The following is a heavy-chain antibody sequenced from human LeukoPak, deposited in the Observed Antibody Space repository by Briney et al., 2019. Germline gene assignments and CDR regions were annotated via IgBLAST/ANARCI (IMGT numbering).Heavy chain of an antibody. J-gene: IGHJ5*02. D-gene: IGHD2-2*01. CDR2: ISGSGGST. Sequence: GGSLRLSCAASGFTFSSYAMSWVRQAPGKGLEWVSAISGSGGSTYYADSVKGRFTISRDNSKNTLYLQMNSLRAEDTAVYYGAKPSVVVPAAISIWFDPWGQGTLVTVSS. V-gene: IGHV3-23*01. CDR3: AKPSVVVPAAISIWFDP. CDR1: GFTFSSYA.